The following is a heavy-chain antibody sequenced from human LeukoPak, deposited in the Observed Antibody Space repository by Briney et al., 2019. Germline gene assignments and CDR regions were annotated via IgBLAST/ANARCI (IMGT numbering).Heavy chain of an antibody. CDR2: ISYSGST. V-gene: IGHV4-59*08. J-gene: IGHJ3*02. Sequence: SETLSLTCTVSAGSISSYYWSWIRQPPGKGLEWIGYISYSGSTNYNPSLKSRVTISVDTSKNQFSLKLSSVTAADTAVYYCARLIPSSRRAFDIWGQGTMVTVSS. D-gene: IGHD6-13*01. CDR1: AGSISSYY. CDR3: ARLIPSSRRAFDI.